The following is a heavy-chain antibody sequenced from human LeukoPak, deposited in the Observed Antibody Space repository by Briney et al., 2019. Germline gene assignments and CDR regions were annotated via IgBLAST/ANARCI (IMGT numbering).Heavy chain of an antibody. J-gene: IGHJ5*02. Sequence: GGSLRLSCAASGLSIGDNSMHWVRQAPGKGLEWVSLISWDESTTYYSDSVKGRFTVSRDNSKNTLYLQMNSLRAEDTAVYYCARGAHCSSTSCFHVGWFDPWGQGTLVTVSS. D-gene: IGHD2-2*01. V-gene: IGHV3-43*01. CDR1: GLSIGDNS. CDR3: ARGAHCSSTSCFHVGWFDP. CDR2: ISWDESTT.